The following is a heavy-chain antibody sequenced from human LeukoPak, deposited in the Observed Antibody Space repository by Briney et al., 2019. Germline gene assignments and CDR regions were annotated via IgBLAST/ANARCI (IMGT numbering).Heavy chain of an antibody. V-gene: IGHV4-31*03. J-gene: IGHJ5*02. D-gene: IGHD2-15*01. Sequence: SETLSLTCTVSGGSIGSGDYYWTWIRQHPGKGLEWIGYIYYSGSTYYNPSLKRRVTISADTSKNQFSLKMSSVTAADTTAYYCARGYCSGGSCYWLDPWGQGTLLTVSS. CDR2: IYYSGST. CDR3: ARGYCSGGSCYWLDP. CDR1: GGSIGSGDYY.